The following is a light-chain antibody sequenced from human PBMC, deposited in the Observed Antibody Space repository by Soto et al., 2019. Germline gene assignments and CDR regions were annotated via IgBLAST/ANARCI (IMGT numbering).Light chain of an antibody. V-gene: IGKV3-11*01. CDR2: DAS. J-gene: IGKJ4*01. Sequence: EIVLIQSPATLSLSPGERATLSCRSSQSVGSYLAWYQHKPGQAPRLLISDASNRATGIPARFSGSGSETDFTLTISSLEPEDSAVYYCQQHSNWPSLTFGGGTKVDIK. CDR1: QSVGSY. CDR3: QQHSNWPSLT.